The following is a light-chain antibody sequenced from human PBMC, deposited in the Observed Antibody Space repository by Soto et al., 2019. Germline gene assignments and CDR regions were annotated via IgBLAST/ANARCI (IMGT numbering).Light chain of an antibody. Sequence: DIVMTQSPDSLAVSLGERATINCKSSQSVLYSSNNNNYLAWYQQKPGQPPKLLIYWASTRKSGVPDRISGSGSGTDFTLTISSLQAEDVAVYYCQQYYRPPYTFGQGTKLEIK. V-gene: IGKV4-1*01. CDR2: WAS. J-gene: IGKJ2*01. CDR1: QSVLYSSNNNNY. CDR3: QQYYRPPYT.